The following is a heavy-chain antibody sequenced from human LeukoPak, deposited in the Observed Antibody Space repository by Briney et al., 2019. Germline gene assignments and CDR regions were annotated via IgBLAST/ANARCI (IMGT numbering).Heavy chain of an antibody. CDR2: ITTKTSNYAT. V-gene: IGHV3-73*01. D-gene: IGHD6-19*01. CDR3: TTYTRGHY. J-gene: IGHJ4*02. CDR1: GFDFSGFD. Sequence: GGSLRLSCAASGFDFSGFDVHWVRQASGEGLEWIGRITTKTSNYATAYAASMKDRVTISRDDSKKAAYLQVNSLKTEDTAVYYCTTYTRGHYWGQGTLVTVSS.